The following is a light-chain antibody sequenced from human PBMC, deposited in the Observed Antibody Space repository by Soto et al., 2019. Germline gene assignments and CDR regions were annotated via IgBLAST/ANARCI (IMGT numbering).Light chain of an antibody. CDR2: GTS. J-gene: IGKJ5*01. CDR1: QSVSSYS. Sequence: ENVLTQSPGTLSLSPGERATLSCRASQSVSSYSLAWYQQKPGQAPRLVMYGTSNRATGIPDRFSGSGSGTDSTLTISRLEPEDFAVYYCQQRSNWATFGQGTRLEI. V-gene: IGKV3D-20*02. CDR3: QQRSNWAT.